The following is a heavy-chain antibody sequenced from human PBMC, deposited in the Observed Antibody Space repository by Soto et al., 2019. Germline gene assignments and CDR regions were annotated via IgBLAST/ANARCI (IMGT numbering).Heavy chain of an antibody. CDR1: GGSISSGGYY. V-gene: IGHV4-31*03. CDR2: IYYSGST. J-gene: IGHJ6*02. D-gene: IGHD3-10*01. CDR3: ARDRGGSGSSHSDYYYGMDV. Sequence: QVQLQESGPGLVKPSQTLSLTCTVSGGSISSGGYYWSWIRQHPGKGLEWIGYIYYSGSTYYNPSLKSRVTVSVATSKNQVSLKRSSVTAADTAVYYCARDRGGSGSSHSDYYYGMDVWGQGTTVTVSS.